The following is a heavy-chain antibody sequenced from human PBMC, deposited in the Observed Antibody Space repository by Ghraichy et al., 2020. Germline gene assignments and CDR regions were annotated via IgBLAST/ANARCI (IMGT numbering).Heavy chain of an antibody. V-gene: IGHV3-48*03. D-gene: IGHD5/OR15-5a*01. CDR3: ARDRLIYEKQYYYYGMDV. CDR1: GFTFSSYE. Sequence: GESLNISCAASGFTFSSYEINWVRQTSGKGLEWVSYISSSGSTIYYADSVKGRFTISRDNAKNSLYLQMNSLRAEDTAVYYCARDRLIYEKQYYYYGMDVWGQGTTVTVSS. CDR2: ISSSGSTI. J-gene: IGHJ6*02.